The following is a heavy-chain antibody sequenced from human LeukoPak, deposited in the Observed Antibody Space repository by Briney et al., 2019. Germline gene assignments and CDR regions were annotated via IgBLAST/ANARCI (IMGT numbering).Heavy chain of an antibody. CDR1: GFTFSSYR. V-gene: IGHV3-21*01. D-gene: IGHD4-17*01. CDR2: ISSSGSYI. CDR3: ARDMTPVTTNWFDP. J-gene: IGHJ5*02. Sequence: GGSLRLSCAASGFTFSSYRMNWVRQAPGKGLEWVSSISSSGSYIYYADSVKGRFTISRDNAKNSVFLQMNSLRAEDTAVYYCARDMTPVTTNWFDPWGQGTLVTVSS.